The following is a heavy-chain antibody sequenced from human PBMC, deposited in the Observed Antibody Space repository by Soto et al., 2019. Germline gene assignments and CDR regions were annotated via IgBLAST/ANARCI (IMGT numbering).Heavy chain of an antibody. CDR3: ARDGGTAMVTSLSYFDY. CDR2: IWYDGSNK. Sequence: PGGSLRLSCAASGFTFSSYGMHWVRQAPGKGLEWVAVIWYDGSNKYYADSVKGRFTISRDNSKNTLYLQMNSLRAEDTAVYYCARDGGTAMVTSLSYFDYWGQGTLVTVSS. J-gene: IGHJ4*02. CDR1: GFTFSSYG. D-gene: IGHD5-18*01. V-gene: IGHV3-33*01.